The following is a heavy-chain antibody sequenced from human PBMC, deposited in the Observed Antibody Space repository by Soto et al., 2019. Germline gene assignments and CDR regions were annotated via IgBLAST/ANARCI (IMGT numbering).Heavy chain of an antibody. J-gene: IGHJ4*02. D-gene: IGHD6-13*01. CDR3: ARDRAAGGY. CDR2: ISSSGTTV. CDR1: GFSFSNYE. V-gene: IGHV3-48*03. Sequence: EVQLVESGGGLVQPGASLRLSCAASGFSFSNYERNWVRQAPGKGLEWVAYISSSGTTVHYADSVGGRFTVSRDNARNSLYLQMNTLRVEDTALYYCARDRAAGGYWGQGTLVTVSS.